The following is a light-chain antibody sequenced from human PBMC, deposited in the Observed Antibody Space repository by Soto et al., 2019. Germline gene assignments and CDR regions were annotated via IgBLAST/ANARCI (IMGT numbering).Light chain of an antibody. CDR3: QQHESSET. J-gene: IGKJ1*01. V-gene: IGKV3-20*01. Sequence: EIVLTQSPGSLSLSPGEGATLSCRASQSVSSSFFAWYQQKPGQAPSLLIYGASRRATGVPDRFSGSGSGTDFTLSISRLEPEDFALYYCQQHESSETFGQGTKVEIK. CDR2: GAS. CDR1: QSVSSSF.